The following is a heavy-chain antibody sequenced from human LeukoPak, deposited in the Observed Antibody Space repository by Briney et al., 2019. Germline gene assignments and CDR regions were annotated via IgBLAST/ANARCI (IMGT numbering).Heavy chain of an antibody. V-gene: IGHV3-48*01. CDR3: AKAPPYYYDSSGSSYYFDY. CDR1: GFTFSSYS. CDR2: ISSSSSTI. J-gene: IGHJ4*02. D-gene: IGHD3-22*01. Sequence: PGGSLRLSCAASGFTFSSYSMNWVRQAPGKGLEWVSYISSSSSTIYYADSVKGRFTISRDNAKNSLYLQMNSLRAEDTAVYYCAKAPPYYYDSSGSSYYFDYWRQGTLVTVSS.